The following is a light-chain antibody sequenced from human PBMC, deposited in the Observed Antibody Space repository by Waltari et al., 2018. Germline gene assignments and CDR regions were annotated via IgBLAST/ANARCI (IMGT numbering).Light chain of an antibody. V-gene: IGKV1-NL1*01. CDR3: QQYYSIPLT. CDR2: DSS. CDR1: QGSSNS. Sequence: DIHMTQAPSSLSASTGDRVTITCLAGQGSSNSLACYQQKPGNTPTLLLSDSSRLETGVPSRCTGSRSGTDYTLTFSCLQPEDFASYYCQQYYSIPLTFGGGTKVEIK. J-gene: IGKJ4*01.